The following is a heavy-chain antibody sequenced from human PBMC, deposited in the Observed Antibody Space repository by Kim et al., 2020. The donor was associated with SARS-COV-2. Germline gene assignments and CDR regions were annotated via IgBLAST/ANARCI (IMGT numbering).Heavy chain of an antibody. V-gene: IGHV1-69*13. D-gene: IGHD3-10*01. CDR1: GGTFSSYA. Sequence: SVKDSCKASGGTFSSYAISWVRQAPGQGLEWMGGIIPIFGTANYAQKFQGRVTNTADESTSTAYMELSSLRSEDTAVYYCASGDVNRITMVRGVTEYYFDYWGQGTLVTVSS. CDR2: IIPIFGTA. CDR3: ASGDVNRITMVRGVTEYYFDY. J-gene: IGHJ4*02.